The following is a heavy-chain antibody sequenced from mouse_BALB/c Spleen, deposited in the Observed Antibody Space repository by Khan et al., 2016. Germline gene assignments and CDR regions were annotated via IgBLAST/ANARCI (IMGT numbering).Heavy chain of an antibody. V-gene: IGHV3-2*02. CDR3: SRSGNYFDY. J-gene: IGHJ2*01. D-gene: IGHD1-3*01. CDR1: GYSITSGYA. CDR2: IGSSGIT. Sequence: EVQLQEPGPGLVKPSQSLSLTCTVTGYSITSGYAWNWIRQFPGSKLEWMGYIGSSGITSYNPSLKSRISITRDTSKNQFFLQLNSLTTEDTATYYCSRSGNYFDYWGQGTTLTVSS.